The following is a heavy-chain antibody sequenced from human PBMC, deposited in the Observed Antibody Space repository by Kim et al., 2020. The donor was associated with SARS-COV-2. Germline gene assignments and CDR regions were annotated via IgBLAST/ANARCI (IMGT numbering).Heavy chain of an antibody. J-gene: IGHJ6*02. CDR3: ARRRLYDSSGLLYYYYGMDV. D-gene: IGHD3-22*01. Sequence: RVTISVDTSKNQFSLKLSSVTAADTAVYYCARRRLYDSSGLLYYYYGMDVWGQGTTVTVSS. V-gene: IGHV4-34*01.